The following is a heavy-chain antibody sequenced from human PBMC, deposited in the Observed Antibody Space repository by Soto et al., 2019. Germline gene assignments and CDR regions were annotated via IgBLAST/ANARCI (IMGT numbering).Heavy chain of an antibody. Sequence: AGSVRHSGAGAGSTYRSVRMTWHSRAPGKGLEWVANIRKDGSQESYMDSVKGRFIISRDNAKKSLYLQMNSLRAEDTAVYYCARDANNRDSSGQYYYDVFDIWGQGTMVTVSS. CDR3: ARDANNRDSSGQYYYDVFDI. D-gene: IGHD3-22*01. CDR2: IRKDGSQE. CDR1: GSTYRSVR. J-gene: IGHJ3*02. V-gene: IGHV3-7*01.